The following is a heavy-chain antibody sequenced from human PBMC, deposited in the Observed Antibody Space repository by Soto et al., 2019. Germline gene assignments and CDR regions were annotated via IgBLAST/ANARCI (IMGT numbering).Heavy chain of an antibody. CDR3: ARKASIAATDIAPYYYYGMDV. CDR2: IYYSGST. J-gene: IGHJ6*02. D-gene: IGHD6-13*01. Sequence: SETLSLTCTVSGGSISSYYWSWIRQPPGKGLEWIGDIYYSGSTNYNPSLKSRVTISVDTSKNQFSLKLSSVTAADTAVYYCARKASIAATDIAPYYYYGMDVWGQGTTVTVSS. CDR1: GGSISSYY. V-gene: IGHV4-59*12.